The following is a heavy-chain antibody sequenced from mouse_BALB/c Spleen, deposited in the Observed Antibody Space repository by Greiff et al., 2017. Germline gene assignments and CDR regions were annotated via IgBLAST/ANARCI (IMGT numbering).Heavy chain of an antibody. CDR3: AGNSANYYGYFGAMDY. J-gene: IGHJ4*01. CDR1: GFSLSRYS. CDR2: IWGGGST. D-gene: IGHD1-2*01. Sequence: VQLVESGPGLVAPSQSLSITCTVSGFSLSRYSVHWVRQPPGKGLEWLGMIWGGGSTDYNSALKSRLSISKDNSKSQVFLKMNSLQTDDTAMYYCAGNSANYYGYFGAMDYWGQGTAVTVSS. V-gene: IGHV2-6-4*01.